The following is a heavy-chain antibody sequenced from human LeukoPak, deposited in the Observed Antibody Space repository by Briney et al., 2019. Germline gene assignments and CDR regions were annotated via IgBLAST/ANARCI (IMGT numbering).Heavy chain of an antibody. CDR1: GGSISSSSYY. CDR2: IYYSGST. J-gene: IGHJ4*02. CDR3: ARGFGGSYYRTAPTGEYYFDY. Sequence: SETLSLTCTVSGGSISSSSYYWGWIRQPPGKGLEWIGSIYYSGSTNYNPSLKSRVTMSVDTSKNQFSLKLSSVTAADTAVYYCARGFGGSYYRTAPTGEYYFDYWGRGTLVTVSS. V-gene: IGHV4-39*07. D-gene: IGHD1-26*01.